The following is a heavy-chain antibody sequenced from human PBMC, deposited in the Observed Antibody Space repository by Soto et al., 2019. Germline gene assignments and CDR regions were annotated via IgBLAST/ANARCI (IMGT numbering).Heavy chain of an antibody. CDR2: IIPVFGTT. Sequence: QEQLVQSGAEVKKPGSSVKVSCKVSGGLFGSFAISWLRQAPGQGLEWMGGIIPVFGTTNYVQKFQGRVTITADEATNTAYLELSSLTSDAMDMYFCARGGGPYVWFNEFWAQRPHATLSS. J-gene: IGHJ4*02. CDR3: ARGGGPYVWFNEF. CDR1: GGLFGSFA. V-gene: IGHV1-69*01. D-gene: IGHD3-16*01.